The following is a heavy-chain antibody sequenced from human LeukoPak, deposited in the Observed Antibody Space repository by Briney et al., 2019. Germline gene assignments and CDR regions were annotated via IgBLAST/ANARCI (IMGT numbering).Heavy chain of an antibody. CDR1: GGSISSYY. CDR3: ARVSSGWYPYYYYYMDV. Sequence: PSETLSLTCTVSGGSISSYYWSWIRQPPGKGLEWIGYIYYSGSTNYNPSLKSRVTISVDTSKNQFSLKLSSVTAADTAVYYCARVSSGWYPYYYYYMDVWGKGTTVTISS. CDR2: IYYSGST. J-gene: IGHJ6*03. V-gene: IGHV4-59*01. D-gene: IGHD6-19*01.